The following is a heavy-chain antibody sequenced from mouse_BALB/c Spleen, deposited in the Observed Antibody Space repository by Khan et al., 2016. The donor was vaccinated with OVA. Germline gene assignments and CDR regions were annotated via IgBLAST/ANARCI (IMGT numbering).Heavy chain of an antibody. CDR2: ISDGGSYT. CDR3: ARAGYGGFAY. D-gene: IGHD1-1*02. J-gene: IGHJ3*01. CDR1: GFTFSDYH. Sequence: EVELVESGGGLVKPGGSLKLSCAASGFTFSDYHMYWVRQTPEKRLEWVATISDGGSYTYYPDSVKGRFTISRDNAKNNLFQQMSSQKSEDTAMDYCARAGYGGFAYGGQGTLVTVSS. V-gene: IGHV5-4*02.